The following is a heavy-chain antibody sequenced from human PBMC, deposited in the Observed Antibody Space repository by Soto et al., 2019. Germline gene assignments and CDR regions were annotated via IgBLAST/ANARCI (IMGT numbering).Heavy chain of an antibody. J-gene: IGHJ3*02. CDR3: ARDGGVKYNDAFDI. Sequence: GASVKVSCKASGYTFTSYGISWVGQAPGQGLEWMGWICAFNGNTNYAQKLQGRVTMTTDTSTSTAYMELRSLRSDDTAVYYCARDGGVKYNDAFDIWGQGTMVTVSS. CDR1: GYTFTSYG. CDR2: ICAFNGNT. V-gene: IGHV1-18*01. D-gene: IGHD3-16*01.